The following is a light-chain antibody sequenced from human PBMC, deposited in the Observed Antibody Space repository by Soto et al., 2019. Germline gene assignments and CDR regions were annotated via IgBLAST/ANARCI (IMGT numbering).Light chain of an antibody. CDR3: SSYSATNTLV. J-gene: IGLJ1*01. CDR2: EVT. V-gene: IGLV2-14*01. Sequence: QSALTQPASVSGSPGQTITISCTGTSSDVGDYPYVSWYQQHPGKVPKLIIYEVTNRPSGVTSRFSGSKSENTASLTISGLQAEDEAGYYCSSYSATNTLVFGSGTKVTVL. CDR1: SSDVGDYPY.